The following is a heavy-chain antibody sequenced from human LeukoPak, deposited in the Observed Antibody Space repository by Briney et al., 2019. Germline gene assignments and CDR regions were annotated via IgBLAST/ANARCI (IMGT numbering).Heavy chain of an antibody. D-gene: IGHD1-26*01. CDR2: IRYDGSNK. J-gene: IGHJ4*02. CDR1: GFTFSNYG. Sequence: GGSLRLSCAASGFTFSNYGMHWVRQAPGKGLEWVAFIRYDGSNKYYADSVKGRFTISRDNSKNTLSLQMNSLRPGDTAVYYCAKVTPYTGNYYYFDNWGQGTLVTVSS. V-gene: IGHV3-30*02. CDR3: AKVTPYTGNYYYFDN.